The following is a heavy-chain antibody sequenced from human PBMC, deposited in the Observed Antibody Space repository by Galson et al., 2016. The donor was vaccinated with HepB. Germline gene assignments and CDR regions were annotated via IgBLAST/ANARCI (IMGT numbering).Heavy chain of an antibody. V-gene: IGHV3-15*01. J-gene: IGHJ2*01. CDR1: GLTFSHAW. D-gene: IGHD2-15*01. Sequence: SLRLSCAASGLTFSHAWMSWIRQAPGKGLAWVGRIKRYGDGGTTDYAAPLTGRFVLLRDDSENTLYLLMDRLKIEDTAVYYCITDARALRSGGRCSHYCHFDLWGRGTLVTVSS. CDR2: IKRYGDGGTT. CDR3: ITDARALRSGGRCSHYCHFDL.